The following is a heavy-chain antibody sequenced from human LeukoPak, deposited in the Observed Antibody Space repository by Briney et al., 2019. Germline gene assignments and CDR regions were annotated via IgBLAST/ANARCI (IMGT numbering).Heavy chain of an antibody. J-gene: IGHJ4*02. CDR2: IYHSGST. D-gene: IGHD3-16*02. Sequence: SETLSLTCAVSGYSISSGYYWGWIRQPPGQGLERIGSIYHSGSTYYNPSLKSRVTISVDTSKNQFSLKLSSVTAADTAVYYCARYRIPLGFDYWGQGTLVTVSS. CDR3: ARYRIPLGFDY. V-gene: IGHV4-38-2*01. CDR1: GYSISSGYY.